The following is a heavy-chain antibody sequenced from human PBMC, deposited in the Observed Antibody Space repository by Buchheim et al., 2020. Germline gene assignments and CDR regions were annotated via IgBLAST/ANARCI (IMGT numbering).Heavy chain of an antibody. Sequence: QVQLVQSGAEVKKPGASVKVSCKASGYTFTSYAMHWVRQAPGQRLEWMGWINAGNGNTKYSQKFQGRVTITRDTSVSTAYMELSSLRSEDTAVYYCARDECSGGSCYLSFDYWGQGTL. CDR1: GYTFTSYA. CDR3: ARDECSGGSCYLSFDY. V-gene: IGHV1-3*01. J-gene: IGHJ4*02. D-gene: IGHD2-15*01. CDR2: INAGNGNT.